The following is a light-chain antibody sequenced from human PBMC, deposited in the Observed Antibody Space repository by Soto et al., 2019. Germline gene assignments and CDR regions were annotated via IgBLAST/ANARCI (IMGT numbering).Light chain of an antibody. V-gene: IGLV2-14*01. CDR3: SSYTSSSTPYV. CDR1: SSDVGGYNY. CDR2: EVS. J-gene: IGLJ1*01. Sequence: QSVLTKPASVSGSPGQSITISCTGTSSDVGGYNYVSWYQQHPGKAPKLMISEVSNRPSGVSNRFSGSKSGNTASLTISGLQAEDEADYYCSSYTSSSTPYVFGTGTKLTVL.